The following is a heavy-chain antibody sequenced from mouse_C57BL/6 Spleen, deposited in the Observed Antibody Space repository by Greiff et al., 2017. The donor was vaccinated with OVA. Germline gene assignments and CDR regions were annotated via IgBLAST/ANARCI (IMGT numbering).Heavy chain of an antibody. Sequence: VQLQQSGAELVKPGASVKISCKASGYAFSSYWMNWVKQRPGKGLEWIGLIYPGDGDTNYNGKFKGKATLTADKSSSTAYMQLSSLTSEDSAVYFCARSGYYGSSPYWYFDVWGTGTTVTVSS. J-gene: IGHJ1*03. V-gene: IGHV1-80*01. CDR3: ARSGYYGSSPYWYFDV. D-gene: IGHD1-1*01. CDR2: IYPGDGDT. CDR1: GYAFSSYW.